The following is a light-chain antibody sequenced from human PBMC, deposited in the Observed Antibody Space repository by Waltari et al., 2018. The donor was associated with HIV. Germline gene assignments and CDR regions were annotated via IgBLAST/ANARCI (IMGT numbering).Light chain of an antibody. CDR1: SSDVGGYNL. CDR3: CAYAGITTYVI. Sequence: QSALTQPASVSGSPGPSITISCTGTSSDVGGYNLVSWYQPHPGKAPKLLIYEVSKRPSGVPIRFSGSEAGDTASLTSTGLQAEDEADYYCCAYAGITTYVIFGGGTKLTVL. J-gene: IGLJ2*01. V-gene: IGLV2-23*02. CDR2: EVS.